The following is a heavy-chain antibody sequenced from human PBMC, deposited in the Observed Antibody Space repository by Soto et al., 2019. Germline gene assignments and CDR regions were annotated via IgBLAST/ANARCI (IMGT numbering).Heavy chain of an antibody. CDR2: MKPDGSEI. D-gene: IGHD3-10*01. J-gene: IGHJ4*02. Sequence: GGSLRLSCAASGFISSNYWMSWVRQAPGKGLEWVANMKPDGSEIYYVDSVKGRFTIFRDNAENSLYLQMNNLRVEDMAVYYCTRDQPYGAYWGRGTLVTVSS. CDR3: TRDQPYGAY. CDR1: GFISSNYW. V-gene: IGHV3-7*01.